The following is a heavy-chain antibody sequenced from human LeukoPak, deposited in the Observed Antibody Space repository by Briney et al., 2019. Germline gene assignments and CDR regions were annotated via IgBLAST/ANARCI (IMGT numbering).Heavy chain of an antibody. CDR2: ISASGGST. CDR1: GFTFSSSA. V-gene: IGHV3-23*01. J-gene: IGHJ4*02. Sequence: GGSLRLSCAASGFTFSSSAMSWVRQVPGKGLEWVSGISASGGSTSYADSVRGRFTISRDNSKNTLYVQMNSLRDEDTAVYYCAADRYGSGSYTYWGQGTLVTVSS. CDR3: AADRYGSGSYTY. D-gene: IGHD3-10*01.